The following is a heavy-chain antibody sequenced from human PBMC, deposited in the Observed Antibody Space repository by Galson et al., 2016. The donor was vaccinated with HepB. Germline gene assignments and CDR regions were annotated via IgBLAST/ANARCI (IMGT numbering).Heavy chain of an antibody. V-gene: IGHV1-46*01. CDR1: GYTFTSYY. D-gene: IGHD3-16*01. Sequence: SVKVSCKASGYTFTSYYIHWVRQAPGQGLERMGMITPTGGSTIYAQKFQGRVTVTRDTSTSTVYMALSSLRSEDTAVYYCARGGWGEPTDYWGQGTLVTVSS. CDR3: ARGGWGEPTDY. CDR2: ITPTGGST. J-gene: IGHJ4*02.